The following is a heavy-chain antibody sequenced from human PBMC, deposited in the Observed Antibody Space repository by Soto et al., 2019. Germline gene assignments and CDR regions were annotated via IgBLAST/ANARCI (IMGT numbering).Heavy chain of an antibody. Sequence: GESLKISCKVSGYSFTTYWIGWVRQMPGKGLEWMGTLYPGDSDTRYSPTFQGQVTISGDKSSSTAYVQWSRLKASDTAMYYCARQGNGGEGFDFWGQGTLVTVSS. CDR3: ARQGNGGEGFDF. J-gene: IGHJ4*02. D-gene: IGHD3-10*01. CDR1: GYSFTTYW. CDR2: LYPGDSDT. V-gene: IGHV5-51*01.